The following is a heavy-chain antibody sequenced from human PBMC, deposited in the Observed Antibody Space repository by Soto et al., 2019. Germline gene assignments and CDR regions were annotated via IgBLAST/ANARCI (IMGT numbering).Heavy chain of an antibody. V-gene: IGHV3-7*01. D-gene: IGHD3-10*01. CDR2: IKQDGSEK. CDR3: ARLGGSGSYFPSDAFDI. Sequence: EVQLVESGGGLVQPGGSLRLSCAASGFTFSSYWMSWVRQAPGKGLEWVANIKQDGSEKYYVDSVKGRFTISRDNAKNSLYLQMNSLRAEDTAVYYCARLGGSGSYFPSDAFDIWGQGTMVTVSS. CDR1: GFTFSSYW. J-gene: IGHJ3*02.